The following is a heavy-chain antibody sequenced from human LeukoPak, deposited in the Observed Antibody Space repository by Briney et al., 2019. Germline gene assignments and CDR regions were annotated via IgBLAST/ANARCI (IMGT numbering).Heavy chain of an antibody. V-gene: IGHV3-15*01. CDR1: GFTFSNAW. Sequence: TGGSLRLSCAASGFTFSNAWMSWVRQAPGKGLEWAGRIKSKTDGGTTDYAAPVKGRFTISRDDSKNTLYLQMNSLKTEDTAVYYCTALVVPAAIRLDPWGQGTLVTVSS. CDR3: TALVVPAAIRLDP. J-gene: IGHJ5*02. CDR2: IKSKTDGGTT. D-gene: IGHD2-2*01.